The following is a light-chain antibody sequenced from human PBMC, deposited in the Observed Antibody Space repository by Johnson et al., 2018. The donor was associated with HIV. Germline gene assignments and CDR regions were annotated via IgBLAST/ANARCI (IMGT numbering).Light chain of an antibody. CDR1: RSNIGDNY. CDR2: ENN. J-gene: IGLJ1*01. V-gene: IGLV1-51*02. CDR3: GTWDTSLSARGV. Sequence: QSALTQPPSVSAAPGQKVTISCSGNRSNIGDNYVSWYQHLPGTAPKLLIYENNKRPSGIPDRFSGSKSGTSATLGITGLQTGDEADYYCGTWDTSLSARGVFGTGTKVTVL.